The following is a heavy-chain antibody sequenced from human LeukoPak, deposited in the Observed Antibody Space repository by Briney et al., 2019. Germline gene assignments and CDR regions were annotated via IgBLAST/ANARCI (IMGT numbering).Heavy chain of an antibody. D-gene: IGHD3-16*02. V-gene: IGHV1-2*02. J-gene: IGHJ4*02. CDR1: GYTFTGYY. CDR3: ARGLDYDYVWGSYHLSY. Sequence: GASVKVSCKASGYTFTGYYMHWVRQAPGQGLEWMGWINPNSGGTNYAQKFQGRVTMTRDTSISTAYMELSRLRSDDTAVYYCARGLDYDYVWGSYHLSYWGQGTLVTVSS. CDR2: INPNSGGT.